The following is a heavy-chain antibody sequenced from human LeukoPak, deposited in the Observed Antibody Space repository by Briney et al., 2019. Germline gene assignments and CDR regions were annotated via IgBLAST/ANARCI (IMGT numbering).Heavy chain of an antibody. D-gene: IGHD3-10*01. CDR1: GFTFSSYS. CDR3: AREGPLWFGESSTPPDAFDI. Sequence: PGGSLRLSCAASGFTFSSYSMNWVRQAPGKGLEWVSSISSSSSYIYYADSVKGRFTISRDNAKNSLYLQMNSLRAEDTAVYYCAREGPLWFGESSTPPDAFDIWGQGTMVTVSS. J-gene: IGHJ3*02. CDR2: ISSSSSYI. V-gene: IGHV3-21*01.